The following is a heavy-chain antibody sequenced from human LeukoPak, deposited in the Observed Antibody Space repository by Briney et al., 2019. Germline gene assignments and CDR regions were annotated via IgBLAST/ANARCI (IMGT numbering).Heavy chain of an antibody. D-gene: IGHD6-6*01. V-gene: IGHV4-59*08. CDR1: GGSFSSFYY. J-gene: IGHJ5*02. CDR3: ARRKGNGEYKDWFDP. Sequence: ETLSLTCTVSGGSFSSFYYWTWIRQPPGKGLQWVGYINHSGTTYYNPSLKSRVTMPVDTSKKQVYLKVASVTAADTAIYYCARRKGNGEYKDWFDPWGQGTLVTVSS. CDR2: INHSGTT.